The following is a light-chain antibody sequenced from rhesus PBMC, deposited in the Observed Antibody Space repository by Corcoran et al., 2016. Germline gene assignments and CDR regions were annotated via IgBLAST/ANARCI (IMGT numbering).Light chain of an antibody. CDR3: LQRNSFPRT. V-gene: IGKV1-28*01. CDR2: AAS. J-gene: IGKJ1*01. CDR1: QGIRSY. Sequence: DIQMTQSPSSLSASVGDTVTITFRESQGIRSYFKWFPQKPGKAPKLLIYAASSLESGVPSRFSGSGSGTKFTLTISSLQPEDFAAYYCLQRNSFPRTFGPGTKVEVK.